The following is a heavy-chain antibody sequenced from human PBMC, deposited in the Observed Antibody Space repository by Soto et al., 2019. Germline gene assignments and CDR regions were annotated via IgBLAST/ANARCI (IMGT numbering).Heavy chain of an antibody. CDR3: SRQASDFWSGKPQYYMDV. CDR2: IRSKGNNYAT. V-gene: IGHV3-73*01. CDR1: GFTFSGSA. Sequence: EVQLVESGGGLVQPGGSLKLSCAASGFTFSGSAMHWVRQASGKGLEWVGRIRSKGNNYATAYGASLKGRVTISRDDSKKTAYLQMNSLNTEDTAVYYCSRQASDFWSGKPQYYMDVWGKGTTVTVSS. J-gene: IGHJ6*03. D-gene: IGHD3-3*01.